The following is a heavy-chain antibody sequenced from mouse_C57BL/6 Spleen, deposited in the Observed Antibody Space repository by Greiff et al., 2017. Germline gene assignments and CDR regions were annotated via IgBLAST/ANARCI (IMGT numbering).Heavy chain of an antibody. CDR1: GYTFTSYW. D-gene: IGHD1-1*01. CDR3: ASSCDYSSSSYWYFDV. CDR2: INPGGGYT. V-gene: IGHV1-7*01. Sequence: QVQVQQSGAELVKPGASVKLSCKASGYTFTSYWMHWVKQRPGQGLEWIGYINPGGGYTKYNQKFKDKSTLTAAKSSSTAYMQLSILTYEESAVDSCASSCDYSSSSYWYFDVWGTGTTVTVSS. J-gene: IGHJ1*03.